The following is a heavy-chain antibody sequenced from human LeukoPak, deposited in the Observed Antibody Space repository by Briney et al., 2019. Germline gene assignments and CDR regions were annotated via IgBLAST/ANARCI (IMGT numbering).Heavy chain of an antibody. Sequence: SETLSLTCTVSGGSISSYYWSWIRQPPGKGLEWIGYIYYSGSTNYNPSLKSRVTISVDTSKNQFSLKLSSVTAADTAVYYCAGDRRYYYDSSGYDPFSFDYRAREPWSPSPQ. CDR1: GGSISSYY. D-gene: IGHD3-22*01. CDR3: AGDRRYYYDSSGYDPFSFDY. CDR2: IYYSGST. J-gene: IGHJ4*02. V-gene: IGHV4-59*01.